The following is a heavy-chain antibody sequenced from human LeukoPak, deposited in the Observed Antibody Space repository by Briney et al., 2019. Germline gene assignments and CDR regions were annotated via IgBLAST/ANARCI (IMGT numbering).Heavy chain of an antibody. J-gene: IGHJ6*03. CDR2: MNPNSGNT. CDR3: ARWNGDYGFFYYYYMDV. D-gene: IGHD4-17*01. Sequence: GASVKVSCKASGYTFTSCDINWVRQATGQGLEWMGWMNPNSGNTGYAQKFQGRVTMTRNTSISTAYMELSSLRSEDTAVYYCARWNGDYGFFYYYYMDVWGKGTTVTISS. CDR1: GYTFTSCD. V-gene: IGHV1-8*01.